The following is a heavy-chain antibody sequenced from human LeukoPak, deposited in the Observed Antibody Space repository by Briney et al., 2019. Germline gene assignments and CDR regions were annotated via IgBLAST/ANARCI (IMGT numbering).Heavy chain of an antibody. Sequence: SQTLSLTCTVSGGSISSGDYYWSWIRQPPGRGLEWIGHIYYSGSTYYNPSLKSRVTISVDTSKNQFSLKLSSVTAADTAGDFCARGYFSSSSCHGDYYFDYWGQGTLVTVSS. CDR2: IYYSGST. J-gene: IGHJ4*02. CDR3: ARGYFSSSSCHGDYYFDY. D-gene: IGHD2-2*01. CDR1: GGSISSGDYY. V-gene: IGHV4-30-4*08.